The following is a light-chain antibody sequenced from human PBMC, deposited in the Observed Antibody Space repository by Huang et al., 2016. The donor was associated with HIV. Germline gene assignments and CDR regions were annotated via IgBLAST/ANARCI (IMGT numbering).Light chain of an antibody. J-gene: IGKJ1*01. CDR1: QDIGNY. V-gene: IGKV1-33*01. CDR2: DAS. Sequence: DIQMTQSPSSLSASIGDRVTITCQASQDIGNYLNWYQQKSGQAPKLLIFDASNLQTGVSSRFSGSGSGTDFTFTINTRQPEDIATYYCQHYDSLPPWTFGQGTRVQI. CDR3: QHYDSLPPWT.